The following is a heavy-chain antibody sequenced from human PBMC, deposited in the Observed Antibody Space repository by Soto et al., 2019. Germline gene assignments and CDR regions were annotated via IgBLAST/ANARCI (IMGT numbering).Heavy chain of an antibody. D-gene: IGHD2-8*01. Sequence: QVQLVESGGDVVQPGRSLRLSCVASGFTFNDFGMHWVRQAPGKGLEWVAGIWSDGSNKNYVDSVKVRFTISRDNSKNTMYLQMNSLRVEDTAVYYCARDECTSGRCYRGALWGQGALVAVSS. CDR2: IWSDGSNK. CDR1: GFTFNDFG. V-gene: IGHV3-33*01. J-gene: IGHJ4*02. CDR3: ARDECTSGRCYRGAL.